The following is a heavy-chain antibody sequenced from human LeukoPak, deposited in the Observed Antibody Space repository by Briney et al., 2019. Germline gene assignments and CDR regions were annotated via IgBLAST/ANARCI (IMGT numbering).Heavy chain of an antibody. J-gene: IGHJ6*02. CDR1: GFTFSSYG. CDR2: ISYDGSNK. D-gene: IGHD1-26*01. CDR3: AKGDRSGSYNPPAYGMDV. V-gene: IGHV3-30*18. Sequence: GGSLRLSCAASGFTFSSYGMHWVRQAPGKGLEWVAVISYDGSNKYYADSVKGRFTISRDNSKNPLYLQMNSLRAEDTAVYYCAKGDRSGSYNPPAYGMDVWGQGTTVTVSS.